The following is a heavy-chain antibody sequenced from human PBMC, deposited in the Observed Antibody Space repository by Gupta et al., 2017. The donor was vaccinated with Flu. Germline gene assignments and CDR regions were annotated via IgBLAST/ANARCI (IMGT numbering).Heavy chain of an antibody. CDR1: GFIFGDYG. CDR2: MRSKDFGQTT. V-gene: IGHV3-49*03. Sequence: EVLLVESGGGLTQPGRSLRLSCVTSGFIFGDYGLTWFRQAPGKGLECVGFMRSKDFGQTTDYAASVMGRFTLSRDDSKSIAYLEMNSLEIEDTAVYYCTRGLADYLYGVDVWGQGTTVTVS. CDR3: TRGLADYLYGVDV. J-gene: IGHJ6*01.